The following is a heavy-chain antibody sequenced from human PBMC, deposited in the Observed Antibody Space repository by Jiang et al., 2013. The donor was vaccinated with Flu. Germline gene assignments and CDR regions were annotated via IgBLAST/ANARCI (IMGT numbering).Heavy chain of an antibody. V-gene: IGHV5-51*01. CDR3: ARPTLTGKGKGAFDV. J-gene: IGHJ3*01. D-gene: IGHD1-20*01. CDR2: IYPGDSDT. CDR1: GYTFTSYW. Sequence: LKISCKGSGYTFTSYWIGWVRQMPGKGLEWMGIIYPGDSDTRYRPSFQGQVTISADKSISTAYLQWSSLKASDTAMYYCARPTLTGKGKGAFDVWGQGTMVTVSS.